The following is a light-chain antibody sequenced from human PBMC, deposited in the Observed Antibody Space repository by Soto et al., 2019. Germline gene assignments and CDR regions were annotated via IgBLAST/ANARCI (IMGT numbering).Light chain of an antibody. CDR1: QSVSSY. CDR3: QQRSNWPLT. Sequence: ETVLTQSPATLSLSPGERATLSCRASQSVSSYLAWYQQKPGQAPRLLISEASNRATGIPARFSGSGSGTDFTLTISSLEPEDFAVYYCQQRSNWPLTFGGGTKVEIK. V-gene: IGKV3-11*01. CDR2: EAS. J-gene: IGKJ4*01.